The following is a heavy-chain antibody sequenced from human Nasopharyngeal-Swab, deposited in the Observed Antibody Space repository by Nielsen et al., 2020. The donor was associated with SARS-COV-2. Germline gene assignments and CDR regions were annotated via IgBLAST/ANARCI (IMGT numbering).Heavy chain of an antibody. CDR2: IYYSGST. V-gene: IGHV4-59*01. CDR1: GGSISSYY. CDR3: ARGSGWTLDY. J-gene: IGHJ4*02. Sequence: SETLSLTCPVSGGSISSYYWSLLRQPPGKGLEWIGYIYYSGSTNYNPSLKSRVTISVDTSKNQFSLKLSSVTAADTAVYYCARGSGWTLDYWGQGTLVTVSS. D-gene: IGHD6-19*01.